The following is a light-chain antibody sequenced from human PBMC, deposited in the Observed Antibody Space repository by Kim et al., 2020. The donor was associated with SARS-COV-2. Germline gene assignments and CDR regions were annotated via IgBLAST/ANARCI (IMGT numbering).Light chain of an antibody. Sequence: SSELTQDPAVSVALGQTVRITCQGDSLRSYYASWYQQKPGQAPVLVIYGKNNRPSGIPDRFSGSTSGNTASLTSTGAQAEDEADYYCKSGDSSDNHSVFG. J-gene: IGLJ1*01. CDR1: SLRSYY. CDR3: KSGDSSDNHSV. CDR2: GKN. V-gene: IGLV3-19*01.